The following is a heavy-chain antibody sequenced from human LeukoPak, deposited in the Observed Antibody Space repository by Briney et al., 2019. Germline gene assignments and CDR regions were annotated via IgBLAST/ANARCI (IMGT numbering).Heavy chain of an antibody. CDR1: GFTFSNYW. J-gene: IGHJ2*01. CDR3: ARDLQVTNCGDDCYPHWYFDF. CDR2: IKQDGSEK. V-gene: IGHV3-7*03. D-gene: IGHD2-21*02. Sequence: GGSLRLSCAASGFTFSNYWMSWVRQAPGKGLEWVANIKQDGSEKYYVNSVKGRFTISRDNAKNSLYLQMNSLRAEDTAMYYCARDLQVTNCGDDCYPHWYFDFWGRGTLVTVSS.